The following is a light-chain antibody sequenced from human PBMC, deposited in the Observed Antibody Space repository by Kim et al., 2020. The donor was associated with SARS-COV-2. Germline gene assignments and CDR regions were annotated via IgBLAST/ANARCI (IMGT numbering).Light chain of an antibody. Sequence: SPGERATPSCRASQSVSSSSLAWYQQKPGQAPRLRIYGASSRLTGIPDRFSGSGSGTDFTLTINRLEPEEFAVYFCQQYGSSPRTFGQGTKVDIK. CDR2: GAS. CDR1: QSVSSSS. V-gene: IGKV3-20*01. CDR3: QQYGSSPRT. J-gene: IGKJ1*01.